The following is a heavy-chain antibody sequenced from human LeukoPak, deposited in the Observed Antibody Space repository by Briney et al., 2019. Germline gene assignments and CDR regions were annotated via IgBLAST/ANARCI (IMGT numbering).Heavy chain of an antibody. J-gene: IGHJ4*02. CDR2: INHSGST. Sequence: PSETLSLTCAVYGGSFSGYYWSWIRQPPGKGLEWIGEINHSGSTNYNPSLKSRVTISVDTSKNQFSLKLSSVTAAGTAVYYCARGSGSNDYWGQGTLVTVSS. CDR3: ARGSGSNDY. D-gene: IGHD3-10*01. V-gene: IGHV4-34*01. CDR1: GGSFSGYY.